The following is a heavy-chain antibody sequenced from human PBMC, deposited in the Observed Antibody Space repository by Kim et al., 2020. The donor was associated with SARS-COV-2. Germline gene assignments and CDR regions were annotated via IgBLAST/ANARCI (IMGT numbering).Heavy chain of an antibody. CDR3: VPAMVILVDY. V-gene: IGHV3-30-3*01. D-gene: IGHD5-18*01. CDR2: ISYDGSNK. CDR1: GFTFSSYA. Sequence: GGSLRLSCAASGFTFSSYAMHWVRQAPGKGLEWVAVISYDGSNKYYADSVKGRFTISRDNSKNTLYLQMNSLRAEDTAVYYCVPAMVILVDYWGQGTLVTVSS. J-gene: IGHJ4*02.